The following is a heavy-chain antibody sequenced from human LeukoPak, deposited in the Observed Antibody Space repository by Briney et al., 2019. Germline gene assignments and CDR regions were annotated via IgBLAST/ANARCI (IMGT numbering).Heavy chain of an antibody. V-gene: IGHV3-30*04. CDR2: VSNDGRNK. D-gene: IGHD2-8*01. J-gene: IGHJ4*02. CDR3: ARDPMADFDY. CDR1: GFTISTYA. Sequence: GGSLRLSCAASGFTISTYAMHWVRQAPGKGLEWVAVVSNDGRNKIYVDSVKGRITISRDNSKNTLFLQMNSLRIEDTAVYYCARDPMADFDYWGQGTLVTVSS.